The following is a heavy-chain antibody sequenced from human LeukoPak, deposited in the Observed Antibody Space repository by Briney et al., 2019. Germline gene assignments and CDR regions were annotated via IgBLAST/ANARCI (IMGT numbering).Heavy chain of an antibody. D-gene: IGHD3-16*01. V-gene: IGHV3-23*01. CDR3: AKGLRTGVGPYMGYHYYMDV. Sequence: GGSLTLSCEASDFTFSDHWMTWVRQAPGKGLKWVSTINDNGAGTYYADSVRGRFTISRDNSYNTVSLQMNSLRDEDTGVYYCAKGLRTGVGPYMGYHYYMDVWGKGATVTVSS. CDR2: INDNGAGT. J-gene: IGHJ6*03. CDR1: DFTFSDHW.